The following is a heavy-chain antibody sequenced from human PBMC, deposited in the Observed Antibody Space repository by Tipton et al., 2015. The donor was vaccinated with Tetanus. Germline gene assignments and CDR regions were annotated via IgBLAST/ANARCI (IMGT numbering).Heavy chain of an antibody. CDR1: GYTFSAHT. CDR2: ISSSSSYI. D-gene: IGHD3-22*01. Sequence: QLVQSGGGLVQPGGSLRLSCKASGYTFSAHTMHWVRQAPGKGLEWVSAISSSSSYIYYADSVKGRFTIFRDNANNSVYLQMNSLSAEDTAVYYCARDGDTSGHYGIFDSWGQGTLLIVSS. V-gene: IGHV3-21*01. CDR3: ARDGDTSGHYGIFDS. J-gene: IGHJ4*02.